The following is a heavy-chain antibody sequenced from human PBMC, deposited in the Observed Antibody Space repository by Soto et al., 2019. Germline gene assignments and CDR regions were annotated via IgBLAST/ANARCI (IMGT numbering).Heavy chain of an antibody. Sequence: QVQLHQWGAGLLKPSETLSLTCAVFDESLSDYYYTWTRQPPGKGLEWIGEIHPSGSTHYNPSLTTRXXLXQXXSKKQFSLALLSVTAADTAVYYCSRGIDAYKGGRTWGQGTLVTVSS. CDR2: IHPSGST. D-gene: IGHD1-1*01. CDR1: DESLSDYY. CDR3: SRGIDAYKGGRT. J-gene: IGHJ5*02. V-gene: IGHV4-34*01.